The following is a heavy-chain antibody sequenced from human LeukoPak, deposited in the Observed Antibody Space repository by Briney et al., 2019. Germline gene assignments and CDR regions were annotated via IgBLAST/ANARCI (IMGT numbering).Heavy chain of an antibody. CDR3: ARQSDYGGNSDFDY. V-gene: IGHV5-51*01. J-gene: IGHJ4*02. Sequence: GESLKISGKASGYRFTSYWIGWVRQMPGKGLEWMGIIYPGDSDTRYSPSFQGQATTAANKSIRTAFLQWSSLKASDTGINYCARQSDYGGNSDFDYWGQATLVTDCS. D-gene: IGHD4-23*01. CDR2: IYPGDSDT. CDR1: GYRFTSYW.